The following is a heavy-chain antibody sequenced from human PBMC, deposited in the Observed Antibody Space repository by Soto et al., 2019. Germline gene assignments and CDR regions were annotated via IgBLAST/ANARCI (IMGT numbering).Heavy chain of an antibody. Sequence: PSETLSLTCAVYGGSFSAYYWSWIRQPPGKGLEWIGEINHSGSTNYNPSLKSRVTITVDTSKNQFSLKLRSVTAADTAVYYCARGQSSLLLDCWGQGILVTVSS. V-gene: IGHV4-34*01. D-gene: IGHD2-8*02. CDR3: ARGQSSLLLDC. CDR1: GGSFSAYY. CDR2: INHSGST. J-gene: IGHJ4*02.